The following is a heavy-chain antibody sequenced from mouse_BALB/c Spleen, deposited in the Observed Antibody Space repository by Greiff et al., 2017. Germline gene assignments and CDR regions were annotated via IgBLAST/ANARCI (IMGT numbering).Heavy chain of an antibody. D-gene: IGHD2-10*02. V-gene: IGHV14-4*02. CDR3: NAPYGKGPAWFAY. CDR2: IDPENGDT. CDR1: GFNIKDYY. Sequence: EVQLQQSGAELVRSGASVKLSCTASGFNIKDYYMHWVKQRPEQGLEWIGWIDPENGDTEYAPKFQGKATMTADTSSNTAYLQLSSLTSEDTAVYYCNAPYGKGPAWFAYWGQGTLVTVSA. J-gene: IGHJ3*01.